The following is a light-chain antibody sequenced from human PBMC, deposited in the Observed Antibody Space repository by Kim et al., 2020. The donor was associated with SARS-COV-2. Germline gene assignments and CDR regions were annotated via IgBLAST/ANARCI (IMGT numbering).Light chain of an antibody. Sequence: TPGESATLSCRASQSVSSSYLAWYQQKPGQAPRLLIYGASGRATGIPDRFSGSGSGTDFTLTISRLEPEDFAVYYCQQYDTSPYTFGQGTKLEI. J-gene: IGKJ2*01. CDR3: QQYDTSPYT. V-gene: IGKV3-20*01. CDR1: QSVSSSY. CDR2: GAS.